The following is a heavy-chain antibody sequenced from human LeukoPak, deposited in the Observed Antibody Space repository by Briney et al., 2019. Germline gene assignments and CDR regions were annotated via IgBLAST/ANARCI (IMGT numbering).Heavy chain of an antibody. J-gene: IGHJ4*02. V-gene: IGHV3-23*01. CDR1: GFTFSSYA. Sequence: GGSLRLSCAASGFTFSSYAMSWVRQAPRKGLEWVSAISGSGGTTYYADSVKGRFTISRDNSKNTLFLQMNSLGAEDTAVYYCAKAAFMAVFDYFNYWGQGTLVTVSS. D-gene: IGHD6-19*01. CDR3: AKAAFMAVFDYFNY. CDR2: ISGSGGTT.